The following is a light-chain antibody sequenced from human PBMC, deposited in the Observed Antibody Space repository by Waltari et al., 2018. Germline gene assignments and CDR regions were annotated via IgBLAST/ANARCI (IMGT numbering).Light chain of an antibody. V-gene: IGKV3-15*01. CDR2: GAS. J-gene: IGKJ1*01. CDR1: QSVYSD. CDR3: QQSYSTPRT. Sequence: ETVMTQSPATLSVSPGERATLSCGASQSVYSDLAWYQQKPGQAPRLLIFGASTRATGIPARFSGSGSGTDFTLTISSLQPEDFATYYCQQSYSTPRTFGQGTKVEIK.